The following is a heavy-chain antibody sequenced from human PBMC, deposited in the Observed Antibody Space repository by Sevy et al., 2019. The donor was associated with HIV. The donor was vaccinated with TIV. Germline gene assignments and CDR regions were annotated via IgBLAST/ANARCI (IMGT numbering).Heavy chain of an antibody. CDR1: EFTLSGNA. V-gene: IGHV3-23*01. Sequence: GGSLRLSCAVSEFTLSGNAMIWVRQAPGKGLERVSGISGTAGNTYYADSVKGRLTFFGDNSQSTLYLQMNSMRAEDTAVYYCARGTSLDYTRSHYYYAMDVWGQGTTVTFSS. D-gene: IGHD3-3*01. J-gene: IGHJ6*02. CDR3: ARGTSLDYTRSHYYYAMDV. CDR2: ISGTAGNT.